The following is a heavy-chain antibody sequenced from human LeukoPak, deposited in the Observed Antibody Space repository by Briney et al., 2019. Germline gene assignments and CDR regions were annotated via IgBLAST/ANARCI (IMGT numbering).Heavy chain of an antibody. V-gene: IGHV3-30*18. J-gene: IGHJ4*02. CDR1: GFTFSSYA. Sequence: GGSLRLSCAASGFTFSSYAMSWVRQAPGKGLEWVALISYDGSHKYYADSVKGRFTISRDNSRNTLYLQMNSLRAEDTAVYYCAKDYLSMTTVTPLDYWGQGTLVTVSS. D-gene: IGHD4-17*01. CDR3: AKDYLSMTTVTPLDY. CDR2: ISYDGSHK.